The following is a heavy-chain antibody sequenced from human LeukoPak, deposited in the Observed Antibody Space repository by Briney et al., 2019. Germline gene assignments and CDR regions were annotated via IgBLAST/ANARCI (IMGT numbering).Heavy chain of an antibody. CDR2: FDPEDGET. D-gene: IGHD3-10*01. V-gene: IGHV1-24*01. CDR3: ATGPSYYNWFDP. CDR1: GYTLTELS. Sequence: GASVKVSCKVSGYTLTELSMHWVRQAPGKGLEWMGGFDPEDGETIYAQKFQGRVTMTEDTSTDTAYMELSSLRSEDTAVYYYATGPSYYNWFDPWGQGTLVTVSS. J-gene: IGHJ5*02.